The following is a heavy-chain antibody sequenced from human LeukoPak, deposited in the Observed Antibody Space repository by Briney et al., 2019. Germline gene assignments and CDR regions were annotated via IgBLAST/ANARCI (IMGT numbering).Heavy chain of an antibody. CDR1: GGTFSSYA. CDR3: ARDRLYEQLVVS. J-gene: IGHJ5*02. V-gene: IGHV1-69*10. Sequence: GASVKVSCKASGGTFSSYAISWVRQAPGQGLEWMGGIIPILGIANYAQKFQGRVTTTADKSTSTAYMELSSLRSEDTAVYYCARDRLYEQLVVSWGQGTLVTVSS. CDR2: IIPILGIA. D-gene: IGHD6-13*01.